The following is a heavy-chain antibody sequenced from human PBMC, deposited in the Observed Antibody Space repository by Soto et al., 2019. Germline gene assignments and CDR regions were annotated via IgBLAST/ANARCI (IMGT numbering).Heavy chain of an antibody. CDR2: IFVYSGNT. J-gene: IGHJ4*02. CDR1: GYTFRNYG. D-gene: IGHD6-13*01. Sequence: QVQLVQSGAEVKKPGASVKVSCKASGYTFRNYGIRWVRQAPGQGLEWVGWIFVYSGNTNYGQNFQGKVPRPTERSRSQSYLKLGGLSPGNTAGYYCPGGIVVVYSSRFRDSAYGGRETLFTVPS. CDR3: PGGIVVVYSSRFRDSAY. V-gene: IGHV1-18*04.